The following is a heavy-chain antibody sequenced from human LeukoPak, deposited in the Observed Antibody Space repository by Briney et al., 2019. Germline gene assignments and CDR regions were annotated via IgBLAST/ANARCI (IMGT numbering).Heavy chain of an antibody. CDR1: GGSISSYY. J-gene: IGHJ3*02. V-gene: IGHV4-59*01. Sequence: SETLSLTCTVSGGSISSYYWSWIRQPPGKGLEWIGYIYYSGSTNYNPSLKSRVTISVDTSKNQFSLKLSSVTAADTAVYYCAREALGAFDIWGQGTMVTVSS. CDR2: IYYSGST. CDR3: AREALGAFDI.